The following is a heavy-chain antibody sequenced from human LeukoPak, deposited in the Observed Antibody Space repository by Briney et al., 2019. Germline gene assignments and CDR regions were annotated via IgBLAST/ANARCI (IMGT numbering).Heavy chain of an antibody. V-gene: IGHV3-66*02. CDR1: GFTVSSNY. CDR3: ASEGGYDFWSGYYRGAFDY. D-gene: IGHD3-3*01. Sequence: GGSLRLSCAASGFTVSSNYMSWVRQAPGKGLEWVSVIYSGGSTYYADSVKGRFTISRDNSKNTLYLQMNGLRAEDTAVYYCASEGGYDFWSGYYRGAFDYWGQGTLVTVSS. J-gene: IGHJ4*02. CDR2: IYSGGST.